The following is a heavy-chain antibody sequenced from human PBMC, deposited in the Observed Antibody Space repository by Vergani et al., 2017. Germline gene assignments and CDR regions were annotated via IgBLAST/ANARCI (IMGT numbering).Heavy chain of an antibody. J-gene: IGHJ5*02. D-gene: IGHD1-14*01. CDR3: ARGDTRTDWLDP. V-gene: IGHV4-61*02. CDR1: GVSVSSTAFY. Sequence: QVQLQESGPGLVKPSQTLSLTCSVSGVSVSSTAFYWNWIRQPAGKGLEWIGRIYGSGNSNYNPSLESRVTISRDTSKNQFSLKVHSVTAADTAVYYCARGDTRTDWLDPWGQGTQVIVSS. CDR2: IYGSGNS.